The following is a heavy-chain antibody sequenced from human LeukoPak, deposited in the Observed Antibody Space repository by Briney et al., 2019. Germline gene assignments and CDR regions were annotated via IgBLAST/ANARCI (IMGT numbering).Heavy chain of an antibody. CDR2: IYYSGST. CDR1: GGSISSYY. V-gene: IGHV4-39*01. J-gene: IGHJ4*02. D-gene: IGHD2-15*01. Sequence: SETLSLTCTVSGGSISSYYWGWIRQPPGKGLEWIGSIYYSGSTYYNPSLKSRVTISVDTSKNQFSLKLSSVTAADTAVYYCASDRYDPYCSGGSCYPFDYWGQGTLVTVSS. CDR3: ASDRYDPYCSGGSCYPFDY.